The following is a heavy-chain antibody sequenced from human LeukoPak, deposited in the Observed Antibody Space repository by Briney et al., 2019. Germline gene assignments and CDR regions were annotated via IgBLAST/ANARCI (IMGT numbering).Heavy chain of an antibody. Sequence: AASVKVSCKASGYTFTGYYMHWVRQAPGQGLEWMGIINPSGGTTSYAQNFQGRVTMTRDTSTSTVYMELSSLRSEDTAVYYCAREIGPRQLHLWGSAFDYWGQGTLVTVSS. D-gene: IGHD5-18*01. CDR1: GYTFTGYY. J-gene: IGHJ4*02. V-gene: IGHV1-46*01. CDR3: AREIGPRQLHLWGSAFDY. CDR2: INPSGGTT.